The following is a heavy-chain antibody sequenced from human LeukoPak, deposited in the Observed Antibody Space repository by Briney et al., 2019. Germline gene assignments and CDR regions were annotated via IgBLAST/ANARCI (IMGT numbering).Heavy chain of an antibody. V-gene: IGHV3-66*01. CDR3: ARDNYGDYGIDY. CDR1: GFTVSSNY. Sequence: GGSLRLSCAASGFTVSSNYMSWVRQAPGKGLEWVSLIYSGGSTYYADSVKGRFTISRDNSKNTLYLQMNSLRAEDTAVYYCARDNYGDYGIDYWGQGTLVTVSS. CDR2: IYSGGST. J-gene: IGHJ4*02. D-gene: IGHD4-17*01.